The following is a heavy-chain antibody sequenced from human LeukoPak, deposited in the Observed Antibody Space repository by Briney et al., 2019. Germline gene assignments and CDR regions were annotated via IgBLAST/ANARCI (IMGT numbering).Heavy chain of an antibody. CDR3: VRRGSGWYFDY. D-gene: IGHD6-19*01. Sequence: SETLSLACAVSGDSISSSNWWNWVRQPPGKGLEWIGETHHSGSTHYNPSLKSGVTISVDKSKNQFSLKLNSVTAADTAVYYCVRRGSGWYFDYWGQGTLVTVSS. CDR1: GDSISSSNW. V-gene: IGHV4-4*02. J-gene: IGHJ4*02. CDR2: THHSGST.